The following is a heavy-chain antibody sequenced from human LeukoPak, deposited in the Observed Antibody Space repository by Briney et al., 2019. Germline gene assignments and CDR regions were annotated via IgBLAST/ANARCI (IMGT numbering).Heavy chain of an antibody. CDR3: AKSRALIAAAYFDS. Sequence: GGSLRLSCAASGFTFSTYAMSWVRQAPGKGLKWVSSISGSGDSTFYADAVRGRFTISRDNSKNTLYLQLNSLRADDTALYYCAKSRALIAAAYFDSWGQGTLVTVSS. CDR2: ISGSGDST. CDR1: GFTFSTYA. D-gene: IGHD6-13*01. V-gene: IGHV3-23*01. J-gene: IGHJ4*02.